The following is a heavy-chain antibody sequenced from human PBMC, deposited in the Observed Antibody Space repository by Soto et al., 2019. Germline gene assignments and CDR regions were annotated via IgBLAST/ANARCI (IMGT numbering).Heavy chain of an antibody. Sequence: QVQLVESGGGVVQPGKSLRLSCAASGFLLSSHAMHWVRQAPGQGLEWVAIISYDGSNEYYGGSLKGRFTISRVNSNNTLFLEMKNLRLEDTAVYYCARVGSGFWGLRGAMDLWGHGTTVTVSS. D-gene: IGHD3-10*01. V-gene: IGHV3-30*04. CDR3: ARVGSGFWGLRGAMDL. CDR2: ISYDGSNE. CDR1: GFLLSSHA. J-gene: IGHJ6*02.